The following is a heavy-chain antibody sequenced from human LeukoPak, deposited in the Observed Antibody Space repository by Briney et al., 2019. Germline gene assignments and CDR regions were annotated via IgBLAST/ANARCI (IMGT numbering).Heavy chain of an antibody. Sequence: GGSLRLSCAASGFTFSSYGMHWVRQAPGKGLEWVAVTSYDGSNKYYADSVKGRFTISRGNSKNTLYLQMNSLRAEDTAVYYCAKDLVYSSSWYYYYYGMDVWGQGTTVTVSS. V-gene: IGHV3-30*18. CDR2: TSYDGSNK. CDR3: AKDLVYSSSWYYYYYGMDV. CDR1: GFTFSSYG. D-gene: IGHD6-13*01. J-gene: IGHJ6*02.